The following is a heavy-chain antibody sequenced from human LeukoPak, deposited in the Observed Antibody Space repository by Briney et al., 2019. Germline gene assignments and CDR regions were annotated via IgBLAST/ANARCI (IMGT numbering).Heavy chain of an antibody. CDR3: AGYTTGTTD. CDR2: INPNSGGT. CDR1: GYTFTGYY. V-gene: IGHV1-2*06. J-gene: IGHJ4*02. D-gene: IGHD1-1*01. Sequence: ASVKVSCKASGYTFTGYYMRWVRQAPGQGLEWMGRINPNSGGTNYAQKFQGRVTTTRDTSISTAYMELSRLRSDDTAVYYCAGYTTGTTDWGQGTLVTVSS.